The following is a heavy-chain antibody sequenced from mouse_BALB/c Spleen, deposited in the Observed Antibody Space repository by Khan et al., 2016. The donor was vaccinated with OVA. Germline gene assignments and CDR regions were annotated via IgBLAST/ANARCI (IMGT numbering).Heavy chain of an antibody. D-gene: IGHD4-1*01. Sequence: EVELVESGGDLVKPGGSLRLSCAASGFTFSTYGMSWVRQFPDKRLEWVATINSDGYYTYYPDTVKGRFTISSNYTEHTLYLQMSSLKTEYTAIYYCASHLTGSFAYWGQGTLVTVST. J-gene: IGHJ3*01. CDR3: ASHLTGSFAY. CDR2: INSDGYYT. CDR1: GFTFSTYG. V-gene: IGHV5-6*01.